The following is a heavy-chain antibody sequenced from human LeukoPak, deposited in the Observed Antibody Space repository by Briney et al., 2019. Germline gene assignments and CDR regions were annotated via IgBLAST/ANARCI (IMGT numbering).Heavy chain of an antibody. Sequence: GGSLRLSCAASGFTFSRFWMSWVHQAPGKGLEWVANIKQDGTEIYYLDSVKGRFTISRDNAKNSLYLQMNSLRAEDTAVYYCARGWMGYCSGGSCYLFAYWGQGTLVTVSS. V-gene: IGHV3-7*01. CDR2: IKQDGTEI. CDR1: GFTFSRFW. J-gene: IGHJ4*02. D-gene: IGHD2-15*01. CDR3: ARGWMGYCSGGSCYLFAY.